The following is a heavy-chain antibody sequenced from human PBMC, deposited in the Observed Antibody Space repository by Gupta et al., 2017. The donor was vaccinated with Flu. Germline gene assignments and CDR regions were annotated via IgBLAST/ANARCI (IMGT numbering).Heavy chain of an antibody. D-gene: IGHD6-13*01. Sequence: EVQLLESGGGLVQPGGSLRLSCAASGCTFSSYALSWVRQPPGKGLEWVSAISGSGGSTYYADSVKGRFTISRDNSKNTLYLQMNSLRAEDTAVYYCARIGPSKGSWPPYNWFDPWGQGTLVTVSS. CDR2: ISGSGGST. CDR1: GCTFSSYA. CDR3: ARIGPSKGSWPPYNWFDP. J-gene: IGHJ5*02. V-gene: IGHV3-23*01.